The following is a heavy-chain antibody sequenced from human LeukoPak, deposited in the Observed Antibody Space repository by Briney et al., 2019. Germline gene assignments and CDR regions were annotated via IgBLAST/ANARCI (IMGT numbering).Heavy chain of an antibody. J-gene: IGHJ4*02. D-gene: IGHD3-22*01. Sequence: GGSLRLSCAASGFTFSSYAMHWVRQAPGKGLEWVAVISYDGSNKYYADSVKGRFTISRDNSKNTLYLQMNSLRAEDTAVYYCASENYYDSSGCPYYFDYWGQGTLVTVSS. CDR2: ISYDGSNK. V-gene: IGHV3-30-3*01. CDR1: GFTFSSYA. CDR3: ASENYYDSSGCPYYFDY.